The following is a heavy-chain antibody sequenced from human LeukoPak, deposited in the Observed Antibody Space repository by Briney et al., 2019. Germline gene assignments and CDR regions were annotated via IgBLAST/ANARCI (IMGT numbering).Heavy chain of an antibody. CDR3: ARVLVPAAFGAFDI. J-gene: IGHJ3*02. Sequence: SETLSLTCSVSGGSIGSSGFYWVWIRQPPGKGLEWIGTVYYSGTTYYNPSLKSRVTISVDTSKNQFSLKLNSVTAADTAVYYCARVLVPAAFGAFDIWGQGATVTVSS. V-gene: IGHV4-39*01. CDR2: VYYSGTT. CDR1: GGSIGSSGFY. D-gene: IGHD2-2*01.